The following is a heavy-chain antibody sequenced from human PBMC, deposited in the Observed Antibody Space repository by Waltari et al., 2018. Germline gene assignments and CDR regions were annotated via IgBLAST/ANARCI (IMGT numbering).Heavy chain of an antibody. J-gene: IGHJ4*02. CDR1: GYTFTSYY. CDR2: INPSGGST. Sequence: QVQLVQSGAEVKKPGASVKVSCKASGYTFTSYYMHWVRQAPGQGLEWMGIINPSGGSTSYAQKFQGRVTMTRDTSTSTVYMELTSVTAADTAVYYCVRDRRTPGPYYFDYWGQGTLVTVSS. V-gene: IGHV1-46*01. CDR3: VRDRRTPGPYYFDY. D-gene: IGHD2-15*01.